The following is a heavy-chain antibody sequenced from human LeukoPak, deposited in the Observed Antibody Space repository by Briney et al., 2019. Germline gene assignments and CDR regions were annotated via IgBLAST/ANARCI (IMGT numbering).Heavy chain of an antibody. Sequence: EASVKVSCKASGGTFSSYAISWVRQAPGQGLEWMGRIIPIFGIANYAQKFQGRVTIIADKSTSTAYMELSSLRSEDTAVYYCASQHSSSGDYYYYGMDVWGQGTTVTVSS. J-gene: IGHJ6*02. CDR2: IIPIFGIA. V-gene: IGHV1-69*04. CDR3: ASQHSSSGDYYYYGMDV. D-gene: IGHD6-6*01. CDR1: GGTFSSYA.